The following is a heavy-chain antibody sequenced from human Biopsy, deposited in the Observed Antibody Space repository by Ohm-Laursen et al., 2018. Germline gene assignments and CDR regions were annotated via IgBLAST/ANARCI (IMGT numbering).Heavy chain of an antibody. D-gene: IGHD6-13*01. Sequence: PSQTLSLTCIVSGGSISNYYWSWIRQPAGKGLEWIGRIYSSGSTNYNPSLKSRVTMSVGTSKNQFSLILSSMTAADTAVYYCAREPRIAAVAYFDPWGQGTLVTVSS. V-gene: IGHV4-4*07. CDR3: AREPRIAAVAYFDP. CDR1: GGSISNYY. J-gene: IGHJ5*02. CDR2: IYSSGST.